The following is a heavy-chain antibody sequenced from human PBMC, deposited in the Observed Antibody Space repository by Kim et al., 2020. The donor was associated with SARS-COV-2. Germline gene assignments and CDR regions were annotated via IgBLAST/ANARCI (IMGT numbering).Heavy chain of an antibody. D-gene: IGHD4-4*01. CDR2: IYYSGST. V-gene: IGHV4-39*01. Sequence: SETLSLTCTVSGGSISSSSYYWGWIRQPPGKGLEWIGSIYYSGSTYYNPSLKSRVTISVDTSKNQFSLKLSSVTAADTAVYYCARLSHSNYFGGWGLYFYYWGQGTLVTVSS. J-gene: IGHJ4*02. CDR1: GGSISSSSYY. CDR3: ARLSHSNYFGGWGLYFYY.